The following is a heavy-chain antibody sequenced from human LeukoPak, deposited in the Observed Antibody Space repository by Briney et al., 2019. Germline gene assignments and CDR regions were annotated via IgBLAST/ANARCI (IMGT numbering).Heavy chain of an antibody. V-gene: IGHV4-34*01. CDR1: GGPFSHYY. J-gene: IGHJ6*02. Sequence: SETLSLTCAVSGGPFSHYYRTWIRQPPGKGLEWIGEISENGNTNYDPSLKSRVTISVDTSRNHFSLNLTSVTAADTAVYYCASRIGRYLYYFGMDVWGQGTTVTVSS. CDR2: ISENGNT. D-gene: IGHD1-26*01. CDR3: ASRIGRYLYYFGMDV.